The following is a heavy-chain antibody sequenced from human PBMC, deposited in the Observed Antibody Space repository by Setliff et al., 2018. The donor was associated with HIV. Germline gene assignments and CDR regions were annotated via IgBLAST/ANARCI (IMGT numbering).Heavy chain of an antibody. CDR3: ARDLIQPLSDYYFDV. CDR2: INPSEGNT. CDR1: GYTFINYY. V-gene: IGHV1-46*01. J-gene: IGHJ4*02. Sequence: ASVKVSCKTSGYTFINYYVHWMRQAPGQGPEWLGVINPSEGNTNRAPRFQDRVIVTRDTSTSTVYLELRRLTSEDTAISYCARDLIQPLSDYYFDVWGQGTPVTVSS. D-gene: IGHD5-18*01.